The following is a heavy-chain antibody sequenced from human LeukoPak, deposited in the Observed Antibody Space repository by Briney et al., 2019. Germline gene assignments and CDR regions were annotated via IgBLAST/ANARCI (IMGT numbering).Heavy chain of an antibody. Sequence: SETLSLTCAVYGGSFSGYYWSWIRQPPGKGLEWIGEINHSGSTNYNPSLKSRVTISLDTSNNQFSLKLSSVTAADTAVYYCAREWDYGGNRYFDYWGQGTLVTVSS. CDR1: GGSFSGYY. V-gene: IGHV4-34*01. J-gene: IGHJ4*02. CDR2: INHSGST. CDR3: AREWDYGGNRYFDY. D-gene: IGHD4-23*01.